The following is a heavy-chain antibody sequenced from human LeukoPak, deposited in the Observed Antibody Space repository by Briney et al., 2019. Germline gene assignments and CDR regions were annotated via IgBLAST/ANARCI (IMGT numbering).Heavy chain of an antibody. CDR2: VYYRGSA. D-gene: IGHD3-22*01. J-gene: IGHJ3*02. Sequence: SETLSLTCTVSGASIHDDHFTWIRQPPGRGLEWIGFVYYRGSAKYNPSLKSRVTISVDTSERQFSLKLSSVTAADTAAYYCARRMTVTYDAFDIWGQGTMVTVSS. CDR1: GASIHDDH. V-gene: IGHV4-59*08. CDR3: ARRMTVTYDAFDI.